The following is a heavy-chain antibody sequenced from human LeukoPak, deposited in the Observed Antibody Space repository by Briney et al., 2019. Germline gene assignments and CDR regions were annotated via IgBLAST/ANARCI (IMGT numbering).Heavy chain of an antibody. D-gene: IGHD3-22*01. CDR2: IRGKAYGVTT. Sequence: PGGSLRLSCSASGFTFGDYGMSWFRQASGKGLEWVGFIRGKAYGVTTEYAASVKGRFTISRDDSKSIAYLQMNSLKSEDTAVYYCTRDPSHYYDSSGYYYNWGQGTLVTVSS. CDR3: TRDPSHYYDSSGYYYN. CDR1: GFTFGDYG. J-gene: IGHJ4*02. V-gene: IGHV3-49*03.